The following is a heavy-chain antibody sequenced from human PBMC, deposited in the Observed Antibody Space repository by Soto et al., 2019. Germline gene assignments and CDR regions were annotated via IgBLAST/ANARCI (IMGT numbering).Heavy chain of an antibody. J-gene: IGHJ4*02. CDR1: GSTCTSYA. CDR3: ARGLNGYSHYFDY. V-gene: IGHV1-3*01. Sequence: QVQLVQSGAQVKKPGASVKVSCKASGSTCTSYAMHWVRQAPGQRLELMGWINAGNGNTKYSQKFQGRVTITRDTSVSTDYMELSSLRSEDTAVYYCARGLNGYSHYFDYWGQGTLVT. D-gene: IGHD5-18*01. CDR2: INAGNGNT.